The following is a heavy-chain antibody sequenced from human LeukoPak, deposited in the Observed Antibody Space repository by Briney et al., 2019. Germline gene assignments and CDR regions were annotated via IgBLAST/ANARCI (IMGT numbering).Heavy chain of an antibody. J-gene: IGHJ5*02. V-gene: IGHV4-59*08. CDR1: GGSISSYY. Sequence: SSETLSLTCTVSGGSISSYYWSWIRQPPGKGLEWIGYIYYSGSTNYNPSLKSRVTISVDTSKNQFSLKLSSVTAADTAVYYCERHPGAVAGTWWFDPWGQGTLVTVSS. D-gene: IGHD6-19*01. CDR2: IYYSGST. CDR3: ERHPGAVAGTWWFDP.